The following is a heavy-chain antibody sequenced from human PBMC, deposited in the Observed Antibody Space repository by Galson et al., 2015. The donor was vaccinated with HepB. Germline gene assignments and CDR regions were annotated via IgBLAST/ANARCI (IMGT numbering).Heavy chain of an antibody. CDR2: IYWDDDK. D-gene: IGHD1-1*01. CDR3: ARFRYGQYFDY. CDR1: GFSLSTSGVG. J-gene: IGHJ4*02. V-gene: IGHV2-5*02. Sequence: PALVKPTQTLTLTCTFSGFSLSTSGVGVGWIRQPPGKALEWLALIYWDDDKRYSPSLKSRLTITKDTSKNQVVLTMTNMDPVDTATYYCARFRYGQYFDYWGQGTLVTVSS.